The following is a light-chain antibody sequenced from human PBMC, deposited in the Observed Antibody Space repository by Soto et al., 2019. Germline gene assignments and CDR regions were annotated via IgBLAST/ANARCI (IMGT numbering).Light chain of an antibody. J-gene: IGLJ1*01. CDR1: SSDVGSYNR. CDR3: SSYTSSSTYV. CDR2: EVS. Sequence: QSALTQPPSVSGSPGQSVTISCSGTSSDVGSYNRVSWYQQPPGTAPKLMIYEVSNRPSGVPDRFSGSKSGNTASLTISGLPAEDEAYYYCSSYTSSSTYVFGTGTKLTVL. V-gene: IGLV2-18*02.